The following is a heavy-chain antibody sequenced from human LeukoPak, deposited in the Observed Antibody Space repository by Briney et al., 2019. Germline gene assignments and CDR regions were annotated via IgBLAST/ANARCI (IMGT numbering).Heavy chain of an antibody. J-gene: IGHJ4*02. V-gene: IGHV1-46*01. CDR2: INPSGGST. Sequence: GASVTVSCKASGYTFSSYYMHWVRQAPGQGLEWMGLINPSGGSTSYAQKFQGRVTMTRDTYTSTVYMELSSLRSEDTAVYYCARVLIVVVPAAIEYYFDYWGQGTLVTVSS. CDR3: ARVLIVVVPAAIEYYFDY. D-gene: IGHD2-2*02. CDR1: GYTFSSYY.